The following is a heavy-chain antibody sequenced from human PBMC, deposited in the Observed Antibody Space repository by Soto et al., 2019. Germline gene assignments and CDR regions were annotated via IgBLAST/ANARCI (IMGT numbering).Heavy chain of an antibody. J-gene: IGHJ4*02. V-gene: IGHV3-15*01. CDR1: GFTFSNAW. Sequence: GGSLRLSCAASGFTFSNAWMSWVRQAPGKGLEWVGRIKSKTDGGTTDYAAPVKGRFTISRDDSKNTLYLQMNSLKTEDTAVYYCTTSSSLYCSSTSCYVQFDYWGQGTLVTVSS. D-gene: IGHD2-2*01. CDR3: TTSSSLYCSSTSCYVQFDY. CDR2: IKSKTDGGTT.